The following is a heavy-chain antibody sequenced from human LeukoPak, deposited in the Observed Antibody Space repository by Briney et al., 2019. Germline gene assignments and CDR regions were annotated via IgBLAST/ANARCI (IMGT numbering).Heavy chain of an antibody. CDR1: EFTVSRNY. CDR2: IFSNGDT. J-gene: IGHJ4*02. CDR3: TRDQMNY. Sequence: PGGSLRPSCTASEFTVSRNYMLWVRQAPGKGLEWVSLIFSNGDTHYADSVKGRFTISRDTSKNTVYLQMNSLRVEDTAMYYCTRDQMNYWGQGTLVTVSS. V-gene: IGHV3-53*01. D-gene: IGHD5-24*01.